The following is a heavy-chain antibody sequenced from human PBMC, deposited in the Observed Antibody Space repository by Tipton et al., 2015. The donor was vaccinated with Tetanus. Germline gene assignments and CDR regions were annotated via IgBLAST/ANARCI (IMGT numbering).Heavy chain of an antibody. CDR1: GGAFSGHY. CDR2: IHPSGST. CDR3: ARSIAAASVWPFDY. J-gene: IGHJ4*02. D-gene: IGHD2-2*01. Sequence: TLSLTCAVYGGAFSGHYWTWIHQAPGKGLEWIGEIHPSGSTNYNASLRGRVTMSVDLTRKHVFLRMTSVTAADTAVYYCARSIAAASVWPFDYWGQGIQVTVSS. V-gene: IGHV4-34*01.